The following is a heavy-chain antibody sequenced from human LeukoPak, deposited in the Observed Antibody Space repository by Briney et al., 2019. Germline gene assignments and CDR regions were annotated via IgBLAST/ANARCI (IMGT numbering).Heavy chain of an antibody. D-gene: IGHD2-15*01. J-gene: IGHJ5*02. CDR2: IIPIFGTA. CDR3: ASTYCSGGSCYGEYNWFDP. Sequence: ASVKVSCKASGYTFTSYGISWVRQAPGQGLEWMGGIIPIFGTANYAQKFQGRVTITADESTSTAYMELSSLRSEDTAVYYCASTYCSGGSCYGEYNWFDPWGQGTLVTVSS. CDR1: GYTFTSYG. V-gene: IGHV1-69*13.